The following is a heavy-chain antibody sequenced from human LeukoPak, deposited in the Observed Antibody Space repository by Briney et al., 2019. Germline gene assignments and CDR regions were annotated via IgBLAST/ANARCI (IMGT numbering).Heavy chain of an antibody. CDR1: GGSISSGGYS. Sequence: PSETLSLTCAVSGGSISSGGYSWSWIRQPPGKGLEWIGYIYYSGSTYYNPSLKSRVTISVDTSKNQFSLKLSSVTAADTAVYYCASSRRFGEKAGAFDIWGQGTMVTVSS. CDR3: ASSRRFGEKAGAFDI. CDR2: IYYSGST. J-gene: IGHJ3*02. D-gene: IGHD3-10*01. V-gene: IGHV4-30-4*07.